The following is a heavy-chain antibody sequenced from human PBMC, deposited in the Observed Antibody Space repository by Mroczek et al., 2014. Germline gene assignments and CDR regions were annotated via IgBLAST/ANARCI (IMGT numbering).Heavy chain of an antibody. CDR3: ARGGNIVVVPAATPMEDYYYYYGMDV. V-gene: IGHV1-8*01. CDR2: MNPNSGNT. J-gene: IGHJ6*01. Sequence: VQLVESGAEVKKPGASVKVSCKASGYTFTSYDINWVRQATGQGLEWMGWMNPNSGNTGYAQKFQGRVTMTRNTSISTAYMELSSLRSEDTAVYYCARGGNIVVVPAATPMEDYYYYYGMDV. D-gene: IGHD2-2*01. CDR1: GYTFTSYD.